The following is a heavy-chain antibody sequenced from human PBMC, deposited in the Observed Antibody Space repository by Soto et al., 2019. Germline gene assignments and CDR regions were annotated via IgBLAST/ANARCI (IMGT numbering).Heavy chain of an antibody. CDR3: AKDWRRSTPRTTTSDY. V-gene: IGHV3-23*01. CDR1: GFTFSSYA. Sequence: GGSLRLSCAASGFTFSSYAMSWVRQAPGKGLEWVSAISGSGGSTYYADSVKGRFTISRDNSKNTLYLQMNSLRAEDTAVYYCAKDWRRSTPRTTTSDYWGQGTLVTVSS. J-gene: IGHJ4*02. D-gene: IGHD2-15*01. CDR2: ISGSGGST.